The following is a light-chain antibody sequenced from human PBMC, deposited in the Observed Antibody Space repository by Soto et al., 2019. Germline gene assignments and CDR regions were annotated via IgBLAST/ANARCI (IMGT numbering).Light chain of an antibody. CDR2: INYDGTH. J-gene: IGLJ3*02. Sequence: QPVLTQSPSASASLGASVKLTCTLSSGYSTYAIAWHQQQSEKGPRFLMKINYDGTHSKGDGFFDRFSGSSSGAERHLTISSHQSEDEADYYCQSLGTGIQVFGGGTKVTVL. CDR1: SGYSTYA. CDR3: QSLGTGIQV. V-gene: IGLV4-69*01.